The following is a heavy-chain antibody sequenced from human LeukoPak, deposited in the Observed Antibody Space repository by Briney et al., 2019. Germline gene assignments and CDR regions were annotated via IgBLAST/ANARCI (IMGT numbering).Heavy chain of an antibody. CDR1: GGSISSSNW. V-gene: IGHV4-4*02. J-gene: IGHJ5*02. D-gene: IGHD2-15*01. CDR3: AKGYCSGGSCNNWFDP. Sequence: SGTLSLTCAASGGSISSSNWWSWVRQPPGKGLEWIGEIYHSGSTNYNPSLKSRVTISVDKSKNQFSLKLSSVTAADTAVYYCAKGYCSGGSCNNWFDPWGQGTLVTVSS. CDR2: IYHSGST.